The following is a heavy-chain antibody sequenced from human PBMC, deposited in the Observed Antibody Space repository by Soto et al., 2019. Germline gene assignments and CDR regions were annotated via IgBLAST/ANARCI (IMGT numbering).Heavy chain of an antibody. CDR2: ISTEGRTT. V-gene: IGHV3-64D*06. CDR3: VKDRYIDY. CDR1: GFTFSSYT. Sequence: PGGSLRLSCSVSGFTFSSYTMHRVGQAPGKGLEYVSSISTEGRTTHYADSVKGRFTISRDNSKNTVYLQMSSLRAEDTAVYYCVKDRYIDYWGQGTLATVSS. J-gene: IGHJ4*02.